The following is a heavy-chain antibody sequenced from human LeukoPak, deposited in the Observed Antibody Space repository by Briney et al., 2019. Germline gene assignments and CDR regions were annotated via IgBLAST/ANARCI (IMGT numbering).Heavy chain of an antibody. J-gene: IGHJ4*02. Sequence: GALKLPWSSLGFPFSSYALPGVRQAPGKGLEWVAVISYDGSNKYYADSVKGRFTISRDNSKNTLYLQMNSLRAEDTAVYYCAKTLWGPRSCPDYWGQGTLVTVSS. CDR3: AKTLWGPRSCPDY. D-gene: IGHD3-16*01. CDR1: GFPFSSYA. V-gene: IGHV3-30*18. CDR2: ISYDGSNK.